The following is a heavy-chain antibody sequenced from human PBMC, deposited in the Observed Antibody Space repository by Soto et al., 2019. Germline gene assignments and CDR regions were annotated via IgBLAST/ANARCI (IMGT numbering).Heavy chain of an antibody. CDR2: IYHSGST. Sequence: QLQLQESGSGLVKPSQTLSLTCAVSGGSISSGGYSWSWIRQPPGKGLEWIGYIYHSGSTYYNPSLKSRVTISVDRSKIEFSLKLSSVTAADTALYYCAGGIAARPLGYLGQATLVSVSS. D-gene: IGHD6-6*01. V-gene: IGHV4-30-2*01. CDR1: GGSISSGGYS. J-gene: IGHJ4*02. CDR3: AGGIAARPLGY.